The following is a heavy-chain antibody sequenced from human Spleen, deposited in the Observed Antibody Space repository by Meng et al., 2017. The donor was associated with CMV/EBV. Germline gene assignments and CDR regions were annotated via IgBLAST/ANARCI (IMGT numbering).Heavy chain of an antibody. Sequence: QVQLGRSGVEVKKPGASVKVSCKASGHTFADYYINWVRQAPGQGLEWMGWINPNSDATRYSQKFQGRVTMTRDTSITTLYMELGRLTSDDTAVYYCARDNAGNSFEYWGQGTLVTVSS. CDR1: GHTFADYY. CDR3: ARDNAGNSFEY. CDR2: INPNSDAT. J-gene: IGHJ4*02. D-gene: IGHD6-13*01. V-gene: IGHV1-2*02.